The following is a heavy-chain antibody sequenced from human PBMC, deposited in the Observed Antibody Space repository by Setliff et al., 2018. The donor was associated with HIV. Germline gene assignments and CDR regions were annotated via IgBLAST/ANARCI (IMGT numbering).Heavy chain of an antibody. CDR1: GGSMSGYY. J-gene: IGHJ6*03. CDR3: ARVLPRTGGSVVVLAAHMDV. V-gene: IGHV4-4*07. CDR2: VYISGST. D-gene: IGHD2-2*01. Sequence: SETLSLTCTVSGGSMSGYYWSWIRQPAGKGLEWIGRVYISGSTNYNPSLKSRVTISVDTSKNQFSLKLSSVTAADTAVYYCARVLPRTGGSVVVLAAHMDVWGKGTTVTVSS.